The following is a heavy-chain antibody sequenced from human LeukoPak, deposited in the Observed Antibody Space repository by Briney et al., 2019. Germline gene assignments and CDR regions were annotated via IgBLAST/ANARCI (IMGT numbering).Heavy chain of an antibody. CDR2: ISGSGGST. J-gene: IGHJ4*02. D-gene: IGHD3-10*01. CDR1: GFTFSSYA. CDR3: AKDPTYYYGSGSYVY. V-gene: IGHV3-23*01. Sequence: GSLRLSCAASGFTFSSYAMSWVRQAPGKGLEWVSAISGSGGSTYYADSVKGRFTISRDNSKNTLYLQMNSLRAEDTAVYYCAKDPTYYYGSGSYVYWGQGTLVTVSS.